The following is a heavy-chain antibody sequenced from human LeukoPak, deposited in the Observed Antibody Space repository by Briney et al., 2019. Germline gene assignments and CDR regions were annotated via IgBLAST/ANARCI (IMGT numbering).Heavy chain of an antibody. CDR1: GGTFSSYA. CDR3: ARVYRTGSLP. V-gene: IGHV1-69*01. CDR2: IIPIFGTA. D-gene: IGHD5-18*01. J-gene: IGHJ5*02. Sequence: ASVKVFCKASGGTFSSYAISWVRQAPGQGLEWMGGIIPIFGTANYAQKFQGRVTITADESTSTAYMELSSLRSEDTAVYYCARVYRTGSLPWGQGTLVTVSS.